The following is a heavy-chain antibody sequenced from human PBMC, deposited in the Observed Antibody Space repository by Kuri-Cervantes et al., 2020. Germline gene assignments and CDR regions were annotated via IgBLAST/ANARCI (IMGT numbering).Heavy chain of an antibody. V-gene: IGHV4-34*01. Sequence: SQTLSLTCAVSGGSFSGYYWSWIRQPPGKGLEWIGEINHSGSTNYNPSLKSRVTISVDTSKNQFSLKLSSVTAADTAVYYCARGPRRGSGSYYNSFSYWFDPWGQGTLVTVSS. CDR1: GGSFSGYY. CDR2: INHSGST. CDR3: ARGPRRGSGSYYNSFSYWFDP. D-gene: IGHD3-10*01. J-gene: IGHJ5*02.